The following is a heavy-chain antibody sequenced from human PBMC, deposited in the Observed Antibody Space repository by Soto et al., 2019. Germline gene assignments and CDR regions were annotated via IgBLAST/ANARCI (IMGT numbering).Heavy chain of an antibody. CDR1: GGSISSGGYY. CDR2: IYYIGST. V-gene: IGHV4-31*03. Sequence: QVQLQESGPGLVKPSQTLSLTCTVSGGSISSGGYYWNWIRQHPGKGLEWIGYIYYIGSTYYNPSLQRRVTIAPDTSKNPCSLKLSSVTAADTAVYYCARSVLPWGQGTLVTVSS. D-gene: IGHD3-3*01. J-gene: IGHJ5*02. CDR3: ARSVLP.